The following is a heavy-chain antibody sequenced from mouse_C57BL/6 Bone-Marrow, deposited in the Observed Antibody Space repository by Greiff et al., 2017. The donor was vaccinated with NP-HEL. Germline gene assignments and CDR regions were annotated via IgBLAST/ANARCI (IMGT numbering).Heavy chain of an antibody. CDR3: ARHAQFITIGDFYAMDY. V-gene: IGHV1-62-2*01. J-gene: IGHJ4*01. Sequence: VQLQESGAELVKPGASVKLSCKASGYTFTEYTIHWVKQRSGQGLEWIGWFYPGSGSIKYNEKFKDKATLTADKSSSTVYMELSRLTSEDSAVYFCARHAQFITIGDFYAMDYWGQGTSVTVSS. CDR1: GYTFTEYT. D-gene: IGHD1-1*01. CDR2: FYPGSGSI.